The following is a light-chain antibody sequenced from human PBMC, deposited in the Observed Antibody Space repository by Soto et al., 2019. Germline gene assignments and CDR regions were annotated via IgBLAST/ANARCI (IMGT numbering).Light chain of an antibody. Sequence: QSALTQPASVSGSPGQSITISCTGTSRDIGASNLVSWYQQYPGQAPRLMISEVTTRPSGISYRSSGSKSGNTATLKIAGLQPDDEADYYCYPSTSIATSPFVVGTGTKLTVL. CDR2: EVT. CDR3: YPSTSIATSPFV. V-gene: IGLV2-23*02. J-gene: IGLJ1*01. CDR1: SRDIGASNL.